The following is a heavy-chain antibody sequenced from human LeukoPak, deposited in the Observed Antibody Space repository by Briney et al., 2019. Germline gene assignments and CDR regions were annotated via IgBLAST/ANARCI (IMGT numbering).Heavy chain of an antibody. D-gene: IGHD3-22*01. V-gene: IGHV4-38-2*02. CDR1: GYSISSGYY. J-gene: IGHJ5*02. CDR2: IYHSGST. Sequence: SETLSLTCTVSGYSISSGYYWGWIRQPPGKGLEWIGSIYHSGSTYYNPSLKSRVTISVDTSKNQFSLKLSSVTAADTAVYYCARVHRLLLDRWGQGTLVTVSS. CDR3: ARVHRLLLDR.